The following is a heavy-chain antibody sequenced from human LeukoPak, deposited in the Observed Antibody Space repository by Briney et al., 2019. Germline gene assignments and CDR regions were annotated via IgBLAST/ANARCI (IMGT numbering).Heavy chain of an antibody. CDR3: ARNRRVWGSYRYTVDY. CDR2: IYTSGST. D-gene: IGHD3-16*02. CDR1: GGSISSYY. J-gene: IGHJ4*02. V-gene: IGHV4-4*07. Sequence: SETLSLTCTVSGGSISSYYWSWIRQPAGKGLEWIGRIYTSGSTNYNPSLKSRVTISVDTSKNQFSLKLSSVTAADTAVYYCARNRRVWGSYRYTVDYWGQGTLVTVSS.